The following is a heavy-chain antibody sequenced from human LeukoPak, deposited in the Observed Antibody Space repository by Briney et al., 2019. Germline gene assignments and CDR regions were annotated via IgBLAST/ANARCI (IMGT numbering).Heavy chain of an antibody. Sequence: GASVKVSCKAPGGTFSSYAISWVRQAPGQGLEWMGRIIPIFGIANYAQKFQGRVTITADKSTSTAYMELSSLRSEDTAVYYCARSTVTTSGWFDPWGQGTLVTVSS. J-gene: IGHJ5*02. CDR3: ARSTVTTSGWFDP. V-gene: IGHV1-69*04. CDR2: IIPIFGIA. D-gene: IGHD4-17*01. CDR1: GGTFSSYA.